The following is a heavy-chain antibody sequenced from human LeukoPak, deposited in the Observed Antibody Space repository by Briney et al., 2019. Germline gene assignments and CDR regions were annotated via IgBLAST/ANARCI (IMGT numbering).Heavy chain of an antibody. CDR3: ARDTHGYGDYLGDAFDI. J-gene: IGHJ3*02. Sequence: ASVKVSCKTPGYTFTSFDLNWVRQATGQGLEWMGWMNPNTGNTGYAQKFQDRVTMTRNISISTAYMELSSLRSEDTAVYYCARDTHGYGDYLGDAFDIWGQGTRVTVSS. CDR2: MNPNTGNT. V-gene: IGHV1-8*01. CDR1: GYTFTSFD. D-gene: IGHD4-17*01.